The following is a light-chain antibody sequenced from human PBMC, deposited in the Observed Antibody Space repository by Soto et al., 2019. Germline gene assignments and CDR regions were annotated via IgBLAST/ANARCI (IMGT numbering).Light chain of an antibody. Sequence: EIALTQSPAPLSVSPAERATLSCRASQSVNSNLAWYQQKPGHSPRLLIYGASTRVTGIPARFSGSGSGTEFTLTISSLQSEDFAIYYCQQHNSWPPVFGQGTKLEIK. CDR2: GAS. J-gene: IGKJ2*01. V-gene: IGKV3-15*01. CDR3: QQHNSWPPV. CDR1: QSVNSN.